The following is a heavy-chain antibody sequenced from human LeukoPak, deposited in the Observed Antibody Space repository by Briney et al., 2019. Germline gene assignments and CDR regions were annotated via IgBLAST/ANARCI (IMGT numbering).Heavy chain of an antibody. CDR3: AGRSNWIQLINTYGMDV. Sequence: SETLSLTCTVSGVSISSYYWSWIRQPPGKGLEWIGYIYYSGSTNYNPSLKSRVTISVDTSKNQFSLKLSSVTAADTAVYYCAGRSNWIQLINTYGMDVWGQGTTVTVSS. CDR1: GVSISSYY. CDR2: IYYSGST. J-gene: IGHJ6*02. V-gene: IGHV4-59*01. D-gene: IGHD5-18*01.